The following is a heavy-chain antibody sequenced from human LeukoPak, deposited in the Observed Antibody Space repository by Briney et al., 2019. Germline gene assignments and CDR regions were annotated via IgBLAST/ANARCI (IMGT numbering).Heavy chain of an antibody. Sequence: PGGSLRLSCAASGFTLGGYWMTWLRQAPGKGLEWVANIKYDGSQKYYVDSVKGRFTISRDNAKNSLYLQMNSLSAEDTAVYYCARDSPEPGHFFDYWGQGTLVTVSS. V-gene: IGHV3-7*04. CDR2: IKYDGSQK. J-gene: IGHJ4*02. D-gene: IGHD1-14*01. CDR3: ARDSPEPGHFFDY. CDR1: GFTLGGYW.